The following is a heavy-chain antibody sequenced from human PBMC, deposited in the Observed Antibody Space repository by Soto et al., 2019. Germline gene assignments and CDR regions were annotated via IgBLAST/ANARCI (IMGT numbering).Heavy chain of an antibody. CDR3: TGPISAAAGY. D-gene: IGHD6-13*01. CDR2: IRSKVNRYAT. V-gene: IGHV3-73*01. Sequence: EVQLVESGGGLVQPGGSLKLSCAASGFTFIGCTIHWFRQASGKGLEWVGHIRSKVNRYATAYAGSVNGRFIISRDDPKNTAYLQMTSLQTEDTAVYYCTGPISAAAGYWGQGTLVTVSS. J-gene: IGHJ4*02. CDR1: GFTFIGCT.